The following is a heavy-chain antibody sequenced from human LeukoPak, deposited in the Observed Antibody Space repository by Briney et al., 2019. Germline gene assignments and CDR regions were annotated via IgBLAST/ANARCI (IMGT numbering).Heavy chain of an antibody. V-gene: IGHV4-30-2*01. CDR3: ARVPYTGSYFGTFDY. J-gene: IGHJ4*02. CDR1: GGSISSGGYY. CDR2: IYHSGST. Sequence: SQTLSLTCTVSGGSISSGGYYWSWIRQPPGKGLEWIGYIYHSGSTYYNPSLKSRVTISVDRSKNQFSLKLSSVTAADTAVYYCARVPYTGSYFGTFDYWGQGTLVTVSS. D-gene: IGHD1-26*01.